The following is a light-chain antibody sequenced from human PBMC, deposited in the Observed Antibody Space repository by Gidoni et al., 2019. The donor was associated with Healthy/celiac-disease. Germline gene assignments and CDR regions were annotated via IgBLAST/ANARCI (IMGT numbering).Light chain of an antibody. V-gene: IGLV2-14*01. J-gene: IGLJ2*01. Sequence: QSALTQPASVSGSPGPSITISCTGTSSDVGGYTYVSWYQPHPGKAPKLMLSAVSRRPSGVSPRFSGSTSGNTASLTISALHAEDVADYYCSSSPSSSTLVFGGGTKLSVL. CDR3: SSSPSSSTLV. CDR2: AVS. CDR1: SSDVGGYTY.